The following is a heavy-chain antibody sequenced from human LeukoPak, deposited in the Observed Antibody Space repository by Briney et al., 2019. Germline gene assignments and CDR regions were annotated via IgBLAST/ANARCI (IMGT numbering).Heavy chain of an antibody. J-gene: IGHJ4*02. CDR3: ARVTYPWYFDY. CDR2: IKEDGSEK. V-gene: IGHV3-7*04. D-gene: IGHD2-2*02. Sequence: GGPLRLSCAASGFTLSSYWMSWVRQSPGKALERLANIKEDGSEKYYVDSVKGRFTISRANAENSPYLQVNALRAEATPWYNCARVTYPWYFDYWGQGTLVTASS. CDR1: GFTLSSYW.